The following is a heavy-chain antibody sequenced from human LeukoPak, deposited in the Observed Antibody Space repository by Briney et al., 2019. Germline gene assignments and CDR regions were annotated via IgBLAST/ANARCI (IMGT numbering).Heavy chain of an antibody. V-gene: IGHV3-53*01. J-gene: IGHJ3*02. D-gene: IGHD6-13*01. CDR1: GFTVRSNY. Sequence: PGGSLRLSCAASGFTVRSNYMSWVRQAPGKGLEWVSVIYSGSSTYYADSVKGRFTISRDNSKNTLYLQMNSLRAEDTAVYYCARHSSSWYFAFDIWGQGTMVTVSS. CDR3: ARHSSSWYFAFDI. CDR2: IYSGSST.